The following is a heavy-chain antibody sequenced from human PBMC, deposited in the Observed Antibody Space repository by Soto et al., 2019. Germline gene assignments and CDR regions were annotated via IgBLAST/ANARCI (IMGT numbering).Heavy chain of an antibody. V-gene: IGHV1-3*01. J-gene: IGHJ4*02. CDR2: INAGYGNT. D-gene: IGHD7-27*01. CDR3: PRDTGDGTFDF. Sequence: AASVKVSCKASGYTFSSYAMHWVRQAPGQRLEWMGWINAGYGNTKSSQKFQDRVTISRDTSASTAYMELTSLRSEDTAVYYCPRDTGDGTFDFWGQGTLVTVSS. CDR1: GYTFSSYA.